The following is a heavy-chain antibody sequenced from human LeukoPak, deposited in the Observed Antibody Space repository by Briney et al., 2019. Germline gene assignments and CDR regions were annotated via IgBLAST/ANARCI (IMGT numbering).Heavy chain of an antibody. Sequence: AASVKVSCKASGYTFTGYYMHWVRQAPGQGLEWMGWINPNSGGTNYAQKLQGRVTMTADTSTSTAYMELRSLRSDDTAVYYCASAAGFGDPYYFDYWGQGTLVTVSS. CDR3: ASAAGFGDPYYFDY. J-gene: IGHJ4*02. CDR2: INPNSGGT. V-gene: IGHV1-2*02. CDR1: GYTFTGYY. D-gene: IGHD3-10*01.